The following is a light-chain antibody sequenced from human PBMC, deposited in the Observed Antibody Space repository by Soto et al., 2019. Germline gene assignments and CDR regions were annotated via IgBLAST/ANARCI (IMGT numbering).Light chain of an antibody. CDR3: CSYAGRSSDYHV. CDR1: SSDIGTYNF. J-gene: IGLJ1*01. CDR2: DDI. V-gene: IGLV2-23*01. Sequence: QSVLTQPASVSGSPGQSITISCTGTSSDIGTYNFVSWYQHHPGKAPKFIIYDDIKRPSGVSNRFSGSKSGNTASLTISGLQAEDEADYSCCSYAGRSSDYHVFGSGTELTVL.